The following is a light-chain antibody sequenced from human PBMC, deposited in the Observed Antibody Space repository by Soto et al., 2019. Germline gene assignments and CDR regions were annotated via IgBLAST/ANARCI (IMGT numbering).Light chain of an antibody. CDR3: QQYYITPLT. CDR1: QRVLYSSNNKNY. V-gene: IGKV4-1*01. J-gene: IGKJ4*01. Sequence: DIVMTQSPDSLAVSLGERATINCKSSQRVLYSSNNKNYLAWYHQKPGQPPKLLIYLASTRESGVPDRFSGSGSGTDFTLTISSLQAEDVAVYYCQQYYITPLTFGGGTHVEIK. CDR2: LAS.